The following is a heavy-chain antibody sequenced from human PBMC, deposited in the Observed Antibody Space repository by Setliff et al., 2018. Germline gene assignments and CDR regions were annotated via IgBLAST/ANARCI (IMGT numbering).Heavy chain of an antibody. D-gene: IGHD3-16*02. CDR3: ARGGSIYDHVWGSYRFVDS. CDR1: GYTFTDFY. V-gene: IGHV1-2*02. J-gene: IGHJ4*02. CDR2: INPYTGDT. Sequence: ASVKVSCKTSGYTFTDFYIQWVRQAPGQGLEWMGWINPYTGDTDYAPKFQGRVTVTRDTSVTTAYMDLTRLTSDDTAVYYCARGGSIYDHVWGSYRFVDSWGQGTLGTVS.